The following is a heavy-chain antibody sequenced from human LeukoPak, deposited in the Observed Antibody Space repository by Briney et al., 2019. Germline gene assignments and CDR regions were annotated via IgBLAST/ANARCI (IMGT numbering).Heavy chain of an antibody. V-gene: IGHV3-30*18. CDR2: ISYEGGTT. CDR1: GFTFSNYG. Sequence: GRSLRLSCAGAGFTFSNYGMHWVRQAPGKGLEWVAVISYEGGTTYYADSVKGRFTISRDNSRNTLFLQMNSVRAEDTAVYYCAKLQGIVVVSSSYFDYWGQGTLVTVSS. CDR3: AKLQGIVVVSSSYFDY. D-gene: IGHD3-22*01. J-gene: IGHJ4*02.